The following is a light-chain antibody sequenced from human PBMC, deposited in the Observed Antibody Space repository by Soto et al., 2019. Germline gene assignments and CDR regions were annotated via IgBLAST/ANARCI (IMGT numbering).Light chain of an antibody. CDR2: EDN. J-gene: IGLJ3*02. CDR1: SSNIGNNY. Sequence: SVLTQPPSVSAAPGQKVTISCSGSSSNIGNNYVSWYQQLPGAAPKLLIYEDNKRPSGIPDRFSGSKSDTSATLGITGLQTGDEADYYCGTWHSSVSAEGVFGGGTQLTVL. CDR3: GTWHSSVSAEGV. V-gene: IGLV1-51*02.